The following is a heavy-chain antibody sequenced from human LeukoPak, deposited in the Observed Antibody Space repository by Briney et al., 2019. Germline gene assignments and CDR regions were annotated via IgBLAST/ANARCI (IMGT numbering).Heavy chain of an antibody. CDR3: AKGTHYDFWSGYYCYMDV. J-gene: IGHJ6*03. V-gene: IGHV3-23*01. CDR1: GFTFTSYV. D-gene: IGHD3-3*01. CDR2: VSGSGGTT. Sequence: GGSLRLSCSASGFTFTSYVMTWARQAPGKGLEWVSSVSGSGGTTYYTDSVKGRFTISRDNSKNTVYLQMNSLRAEDTAVYYCAKGTHYDFWSGYYCYMDVWGKGTTVTVSS.